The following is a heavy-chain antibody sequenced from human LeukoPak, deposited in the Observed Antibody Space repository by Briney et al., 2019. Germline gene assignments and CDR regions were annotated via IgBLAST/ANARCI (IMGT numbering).Heavy chain of an antibody. J-gene: IGHJ3*02. D-gene: IGHD3-16*01. V-gene: IGHV4-39*07. CDR2: VYSRGSF. Sequence: SETLSLTCTVSGGSMNTVSYYWVWIRQAPEKGLEWIGSVYSRGSFYSNPSLRSRVTISLDTSTNQFSLNLSSVTVADTALYYCARDRLSLGAFDIWGPGTTVVVSS. CDR1: GGSMNTVSYY. CDR3: ARDRLSLGAFDI.